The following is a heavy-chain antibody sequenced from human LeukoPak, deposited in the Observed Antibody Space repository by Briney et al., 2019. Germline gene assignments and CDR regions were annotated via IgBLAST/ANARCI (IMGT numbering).Heavy chain of an antibody. Sequence: SETLSLTCTVSGGSISSYYWSWIRQPPGKGLEYIGYIYYSGSTNYNPSLKSRVTISVDTSKNQFSLKLSSVTAADTAVYYCARHKGGPYDFWSGRYNWFDPWGQGTLVTVSS. CDR1: GGSISSYY. D-gene: IGHD3-3*01. V-gene: IGHV4-59*01. J-gene: IGHJ5*02. CDR3: ARHKGGPYDFWSGRYNWFDP. CDR2: IYYSGST.